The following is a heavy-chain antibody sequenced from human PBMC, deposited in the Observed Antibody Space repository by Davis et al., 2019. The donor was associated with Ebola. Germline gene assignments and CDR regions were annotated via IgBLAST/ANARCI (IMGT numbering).Heavy chain of an antibody. CDR3: ARVRRYDFWD. D-gene: IGHD3-3*01. CDR2: ISGSRGYI. Sequence: GGSLRLSCAASGFTFNDYTLSWVRQAPGKGLEWVSSISGSRGYIYYADSVKGRFTVSRDNAKRSLSLQMNNLRGQDTAVYYCARVRRYDFWDWGQGTLVTVSS. V-gene: IGHV3-21*01. J-gene: IGHJ4*02. CDR1: GFTFNDYT.